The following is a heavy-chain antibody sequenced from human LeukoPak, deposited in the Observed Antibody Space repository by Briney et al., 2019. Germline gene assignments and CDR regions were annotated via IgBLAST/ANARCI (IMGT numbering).Heavy chain of an antibody. J-gene: IGHJ6*03. V-gene: IGHV4-59*12. CDR3: ARDGTDPERDPYSSSWYPNDYYYYMDV. CDR1: GGSISSYY. Sequence: SETLSLTCTVSGGSISSYYWSWIRQPPGKGLEWIGYIYYSGSTNYNPSLKSRVTISVDTSKNQFSLKLSSVTAADTAVYYCARDGTDPERDPYSSSWYPNDYYYYMDVWGKGTTVTISS. D-gene: IGHD6-13*01. CDR2: IYYSGST.